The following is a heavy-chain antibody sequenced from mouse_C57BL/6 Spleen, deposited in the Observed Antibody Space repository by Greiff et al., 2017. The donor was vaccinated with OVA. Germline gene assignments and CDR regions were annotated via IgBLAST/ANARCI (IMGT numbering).Heavy chain of an antibody. CDR2: INPNNGGT. CDR1: GYTFTDYY. CDR3: AGYAMDY. Sequence: EVKLQQSGPELVKPGASVKISCKASGYTFTDYYMNWVKQSHGKSLEWIGDINPNNGGTSYNQKFKGKATLTVDKSSSTAYMELRSLTSEDSAVYYCAGYAMDYWGQGTSVTVSS. V-gene: IGHV1-26*01. J-gene: IGHJ4*01.